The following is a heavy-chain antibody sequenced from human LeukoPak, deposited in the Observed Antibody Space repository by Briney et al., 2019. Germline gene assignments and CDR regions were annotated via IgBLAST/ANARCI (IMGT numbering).Heavy chain of an antibody. J-gene: IGHJ4*02. D-gene: IGHD6-13*01. V-gene: IGHV3-23*01. Sequence: PGGSLRLSCAASGFTFSSYAMSWVRQAPGKGLEWVSDISGSGGSTYYADSVKGRFTISRDNSRNTLYLQMNSPRAEDTAVYYCAILPGYSSGWYEVNYWGQGTLVTVSS. CDR3: AILPGYSSGWYEVNY. CDR1: GFTFSSYA. CDR2: ISGSGGST.